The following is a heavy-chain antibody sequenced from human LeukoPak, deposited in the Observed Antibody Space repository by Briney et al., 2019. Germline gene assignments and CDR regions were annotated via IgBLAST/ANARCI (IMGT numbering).Heavy chain of an antibody. CDR2: ISSDASWT. V-gene: IGHV3-74*01. CDR1: GLTLSNFW. Sequence: GGSLRHSCEASGLTLSNFWMHWLRQAPGKGRVWVSRISSDASWTHYADSVKGRFPTSRDIAKNTLSLPLNRLRAEDMTVYYCTRDPRYLGLDPCSQEIPVTVSS. D-gene: IGHD1-1*01. CDR3: TRDPRYLGLDP. J-gene: IGHJ5*02.